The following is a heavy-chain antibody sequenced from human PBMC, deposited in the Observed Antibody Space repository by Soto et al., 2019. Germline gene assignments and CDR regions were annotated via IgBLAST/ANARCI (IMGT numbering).Heavy chain of an antibody. D-gene: IGHD2-15*01. J-gene: IGHJ6*02. CDR3: ANTLQATLYYYYGMDV. CDR1: GFTFSSYA. CDR2: ISGSGGST. V-gene: IGHV3-23*01. Sequence: QPGGSLRLSCAASGFTFSSYAMSWFRQAPGKGLEWVSAISGSGGSTYYADSVKGRFTISRDNSKNTLYLQMNSLRAEDTAVYYCANTLQATLYYYYGMDVWGQGTTVTVSS.